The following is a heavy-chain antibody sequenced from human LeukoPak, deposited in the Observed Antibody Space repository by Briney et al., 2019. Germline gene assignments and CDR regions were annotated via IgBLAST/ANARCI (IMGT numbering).Heavy chain of an antibody. V-gene: IGHV1-2*02. CDR3: ARDLAEVWFGELLHYFDY. Sequence: GASVKVSCKASGYTFTGYYMHWVRQAPGQGLEWMGWINPNSGGTNYAQKFQGRVTMTRDTSISTAYMELSRLRSDDTAVYYCARDLAEVWFGELLHYFDYWGQGTLVTVSS. J-gene: IGHJ4*02. CDR2: INPNSGGT. D-gene: IGHD3-10*01. CDR1: GYTFTGYY.